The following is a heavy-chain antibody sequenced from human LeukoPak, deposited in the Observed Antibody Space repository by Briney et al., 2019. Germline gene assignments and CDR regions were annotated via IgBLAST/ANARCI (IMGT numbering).Heavy chain of an antibody. Sequence: PGRSLRLSCAASGFMFSSYVMHWVRQAPGKGVEWVAVIWYDGSNKYYAVSVKGRFTISRDNSKKTLYLQMNSVRAEDTAVYYCARYVTTVTYFDDWGQGTLVTVS. J-gene: IGHJ4*02. D-gene: IGHD4-17*01. CDR2: IWYDGSNK. V-gene: IGHV3-33*01. CDR1: GFMFSSYV. CDR3: ARYVTTVTYFDD.